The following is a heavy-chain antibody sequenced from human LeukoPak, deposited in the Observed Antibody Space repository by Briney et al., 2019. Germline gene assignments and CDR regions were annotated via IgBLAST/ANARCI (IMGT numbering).Heavy chain of an antibody. Sequence: SETLSLTCVVYGGSFSGYYWSWIRQPPGKGLEWIGEINHSGSTNYNPSLKSRVTISVDTSKNQFSLKLSSVTAADTAVYYCARGRIVATKYYFDYWGQGILVTVS. CDR1: GGSFSGYY. V-gene: IGHV4-34*01. D-gene: IGHD5-12*01. CDR2: INHSGST. J-gene: IGHJ4*02. CDR3: ARGRIVATKYYFDY.